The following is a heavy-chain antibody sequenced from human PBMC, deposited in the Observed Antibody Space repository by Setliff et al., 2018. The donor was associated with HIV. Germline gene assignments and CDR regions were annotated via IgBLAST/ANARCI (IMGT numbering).Heavy chain of an antibody. D-gene: IGHD2-21*01. CDR1: GFTFDDYT. J-gene: IGHJ3*01. Sequence: GGSLRLSCGASGFTFDDYTMHWVRQVPGKGLGWLSLISWDGSRTFYADSVKGRFTISRDNSKESLFLQMNSLTTEDTALYYCAKLLGNGGNSDPFDLWGQGTTVTVSS. V-gene: IGHV3-43*01. CDR2: ISWDGSRT. CDR3: AKLLGNGGNSDPFDL.